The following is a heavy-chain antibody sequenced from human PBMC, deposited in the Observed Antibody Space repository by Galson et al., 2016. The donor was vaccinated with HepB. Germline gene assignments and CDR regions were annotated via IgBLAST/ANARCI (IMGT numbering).Heavy chain of an antibody. CDR2: ISRSGDST. CDR1: GFTFRNYG. D-gene: IGHD2-2*01. V-gene: IGHV3-23*01. CDR3: VQGSTAPAV. J-gene: IGHJ6*04. Sequence: LRLSCAASGFTFRNYGMTWVRQAPGKGLEVVSSISRSGDSTDYADSVKGRFTISRDNSKNTLSLQMNSLQADDTAIYYCVQGSTAPAVWGKGTTVTVSS.